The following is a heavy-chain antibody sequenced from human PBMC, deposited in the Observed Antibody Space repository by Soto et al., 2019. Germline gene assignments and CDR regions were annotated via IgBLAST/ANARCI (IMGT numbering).Heavy chain of an antibody. Sequence: SETLSLTCTVSGGSISSSSYYWGWIRQPPGKGLEWIGSIYYSGSTYYNPSLKSRVTISVDTSKNQFSLKLSSVTAADTAVYYCARLGAARRSSYYYYGMDVWGQGTTVTVSS. J-gene: IGHJ6*02. CDR2: IYYSGST. V-gene: IGHV4-39*01. D-gene: IGHD6-6*01. CDR3: ARLGAARRSSYYYYGMDV. CDR1: GGSISSSSYY.